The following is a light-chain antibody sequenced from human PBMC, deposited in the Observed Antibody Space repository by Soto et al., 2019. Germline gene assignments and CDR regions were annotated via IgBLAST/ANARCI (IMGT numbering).Light chain of an antibody. CDR3: QSYDSSLSGWV. Sequence: QSVLTQPPSVSGAPGQRVTISCTGSSSNIGAGYDVHWYQQLPGTAPKLLIYGNSNRPSGVPDRFSGSKSGTSASLAITGAQAEDEADYYCQSYDSSLSGWVFGGGTKVTVL. J-gene: IGLJ3*02. CDR1: SSNIGAGYD. CDR2: GNS. V-gene: IGLV1-40*01.